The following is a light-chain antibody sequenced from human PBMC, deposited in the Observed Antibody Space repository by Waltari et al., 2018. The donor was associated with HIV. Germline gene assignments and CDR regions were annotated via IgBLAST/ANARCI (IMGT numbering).Light chain of an antibody. V-gene: IGLV1-47*01. CDR2: RNR. J-gene: IGLJ3*02. Sequence: QSVLTQPPSASGTPGQRVTISCSGSNSHIGTNYVYWYQQLPGTTPKLLIYRNRQRPSGVPDRFSGSKSGTSASLAISGLRSEDEAAYYCAAWDDILSGLVFGGGTKLTVL. CDR1: NSHIGTNY. CDR3: AAWDDILSGLV.